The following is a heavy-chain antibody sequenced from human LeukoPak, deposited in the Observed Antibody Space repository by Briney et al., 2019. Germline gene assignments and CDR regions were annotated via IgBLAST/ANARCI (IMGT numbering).Heavy chain of an antibody. CDR3: ARLLTGAAAGINWFDP. Sequence: SETLSLTCTVSGGSISSSSYYWGWIRQPPGKGLEWIGSIYYSGSTYYNPSLKNRVTISVDTSKNQFSLKLSSVTAADTAVYYCARLLTGAAAGINWFDPWGQGTLVTVSS. CDR1: GGSISSSSYY. D-gene: IGHD6-13*01. V-gene: IGHV4-39*01. CDR2: IYYSGST. J-gene: IGHJ5*02.